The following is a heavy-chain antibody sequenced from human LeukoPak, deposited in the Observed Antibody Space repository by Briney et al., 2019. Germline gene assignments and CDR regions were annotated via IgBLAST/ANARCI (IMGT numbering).Heavy chain of an antibody. D-gene: IGHD2-2*01. CDR3: ARPSGIPAAMNYYYGMDV. V-gene: IGHV1-18*01. J-gene: IGHJ6*02. Sequence: GASVEVSCKASGYTFTSYGISWVRQAPGQGLEWMGWISAYNGNTNYAQKLQGRVTMTTDTSTSTAYMELRSLRSDDTAVYYCARPSGIPAAMNYYYGMDVWGQGTTVTVSS. CDR2: ISAYNGNT. CDR1: GYTFTSYG.